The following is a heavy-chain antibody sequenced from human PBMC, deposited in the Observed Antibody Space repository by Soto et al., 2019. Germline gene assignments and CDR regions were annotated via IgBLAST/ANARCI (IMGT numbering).Heavy chain of an antibody. J-gene: IGHJ5*02. D-gene: IGHD1-26*01. V-gene: IGHV3-30*18. CDR2: ISYDGSNK. CDR3: AKDPSGIDNWFDP. CDR1: GFTFSSYG. Sequence: QVQLVESGGGVVQPGRSLRLSCAASGFTFSSYGMYWVRQAPGKGLEWVAVISYDGSNKYYADSVKGRFTISRDNSKNTLYLQMNSLRAEDTAVYYCAKDPSGIDNWFDPWGQGTLVTVSS.